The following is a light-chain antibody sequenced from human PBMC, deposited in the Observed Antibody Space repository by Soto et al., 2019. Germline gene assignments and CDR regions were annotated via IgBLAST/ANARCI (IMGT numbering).Light chain of an antibody. V-gene: IGKV1-39*01. J-gene: IGKJ5*01. CDR2: AAS. CDR3: QQSYSTPIT. Sequence: DIQMTQSPSSLSASVGDRVTITCRASQSIGSYFNWYQQKPGKAPRXLIYAASALESGVPSRFSGSGSGTDFTLTISSLQPEDFATYYCQQSYSTPITFGQGTRLEIK. CDR1: QSIGSY.